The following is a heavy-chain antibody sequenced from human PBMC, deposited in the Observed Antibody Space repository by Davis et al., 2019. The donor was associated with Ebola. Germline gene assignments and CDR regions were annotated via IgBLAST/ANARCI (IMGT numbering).Heavy chain of an antibody. CDR3: ARAKRGRHIAAPGTSHLFDY. J-gene: IGHJ4*02. D-gene: IGHD6-13*01. V-gene: IGHV1-69*13. Sequence: SVKVSCKASGGTSSTYGISWVRQAPGQGLEWMGGIIPMFGTPNYAQSFQNRVTITADESTSTAYMQLSSLRSEDTAMYYCARAKRGRHIAAPGTSHLFDYWGQGTLVTVSS. CDR2: IIPMFGTP. CDR1: GGTSSTYG.